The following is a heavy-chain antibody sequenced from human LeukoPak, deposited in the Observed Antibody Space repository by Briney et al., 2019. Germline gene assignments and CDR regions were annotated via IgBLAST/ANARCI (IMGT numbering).Heavy chain of an antibody. CDR3: ARGRSIGAAHWFDP. Sequence: GGSLRLSCAASGFTFNNFWIAWVRQAPGKGLVSVSRISLDGSSTNYADSVKGRFTISRDNAKNTLYLQMNSLRAEDTAVYFCARGRSIGAAHWFDPWGQGTLVTVSS. CDR2: ISLDGSST. V-gene: IGHV3-74*01. D-gene: IGHD6-13*01. J-gene: IGHJ5*02. CDR1: GFTFNNFW.